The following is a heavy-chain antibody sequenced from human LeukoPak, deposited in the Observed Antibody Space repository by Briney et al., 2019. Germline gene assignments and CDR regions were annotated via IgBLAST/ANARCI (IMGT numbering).Heavy chain of an antibody. V-gene: IGHV4-59*01. J-gene: IGHJ6*03. D-gene: IGHD2-15*01. CDR1: GGSISSYY. CDR2: IYYSGST. CDR3: ARASPGFSRIPYYYYYYYMDV. Sequence: SETLSLTCTVSGGSISSYYWSWIRQPPGKGLEWIGYIYYSGSTNYNPSLNSRVTISVDTSKNQFSLKLSSVTAADTAVYYCARASPGFSRIPYYYYYYYMDVWGKGTTVTVSS.